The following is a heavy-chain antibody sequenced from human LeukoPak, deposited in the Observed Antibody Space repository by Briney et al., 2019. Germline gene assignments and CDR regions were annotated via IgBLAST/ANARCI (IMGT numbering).Heavy chain of an antibody. V-gene: IGHV4-30-4*01. J-gene: IGHJ4*02. D-gene: IGHD3-3*01. CDR1: GGSISSGDYY. CDR3: AREGTAYYDFWSGPFDY. Sequence: PSQTLSLTCTVSGGSISSGDYYWSWIRQPPGKGLEWIGYIYYSGSTYYNPSLKSRVTISVDTSKNQFSLKLSSVTAADTAVYYCAREGTAYYDFWSGPFDYWGQGTLVTVSS. CDR2: IYYSGST.